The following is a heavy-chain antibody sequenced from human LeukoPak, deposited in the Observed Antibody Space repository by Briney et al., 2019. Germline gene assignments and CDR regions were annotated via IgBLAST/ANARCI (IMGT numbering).Heavy chain of an antibody. V-gene: IGHV3-30-3*01. D-gene: IGHD2-15*01. CDR3: ARDELVVVAATPGY. CDR2: ISYDGSNK. J-gene: IGHJ4*02. CDR1: GFTFSSYA. Sequence: GGSLRLSCAASGFTFSSYAMHWVRQAPGKGLEWVAVISYDGSNKYYADSVKGRFTISRDNSKNTLYLQMNSLRAEDTAVYYCARDELVVVAATPGYWGQGTLVTVS.